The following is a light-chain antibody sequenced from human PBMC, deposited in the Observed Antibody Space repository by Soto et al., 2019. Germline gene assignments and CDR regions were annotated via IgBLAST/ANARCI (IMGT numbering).Light chain of an antibody. V-gene: IGKV3-15*01. CDR3: QHYHDWPPAFT. CDR2: GAS. J-gene: IGKJ3*01. Sequence: EILMTQSPATLSVSPGERATLSCRASQSLSRNLAWYQQKPGQAPRLLIYGASTRASGIPARFSGSGSGTEFTLTISSLQSEAFALSYCQHYHDWPPAFTFGPGTKVDL. CDR1: QSLSRN.